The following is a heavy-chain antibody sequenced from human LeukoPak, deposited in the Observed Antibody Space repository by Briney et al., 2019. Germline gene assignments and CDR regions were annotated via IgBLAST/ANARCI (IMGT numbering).Heavy chain of an antibody. V-gene: IGHV3-23*01. Sequence: GGSLRLSCAASGFTFSSYATSWVRQAPGKGLEWVSAISGSGGSTYYADSVKGRFTISRDNSKNTLYLQMNSLRAEDTAVYYCAKPAAPYDILTGYSHWGQGTLVTVSS. J-gene: IGHJ4*02. CDR2: ISGSGGST. CDR3: AKPAAPYDILTGYSH. D-gene: IGHD3-9*01. CDR1: GFTFSSYA.